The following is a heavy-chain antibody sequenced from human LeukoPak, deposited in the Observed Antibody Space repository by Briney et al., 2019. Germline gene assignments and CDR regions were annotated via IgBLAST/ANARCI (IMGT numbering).Heavy chain of an antibody. CDR3: ARWGVAATVDAFDI. D-gene: IGHD2-15*01. V-gene: IGHV4-4*07. CDR1: GGSISSYY. J-gene: IGHJ3*02. Sequence: PSETLSLTCTVSGGSISSYYWSWIRQPAGKGLEWNGRIYTSGSTNYNPSLKSRVTMSVDTSKNQFSLKLSSVTAADTAVYYCARWGVAATVDAFDIWGQGTMVTVSS. CDR2: IYTSGST.